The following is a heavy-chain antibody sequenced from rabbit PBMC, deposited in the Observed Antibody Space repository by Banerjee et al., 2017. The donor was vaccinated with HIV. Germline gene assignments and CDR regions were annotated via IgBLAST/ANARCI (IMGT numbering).Heavy chain of an antibody. D-gene: IGHD4-1*01. V-gene: IGHV1S7*01. CDR3: ARDLAGVIGWNFNL. CDR2: IYTGDGST. CDR1: GFDFSSYY. Sequence: LKETGGGLVQPGGSLTLSCKASGFDFSSYYMSWVRQAPGKGLEWIGIIYTGDGSTYYASWVNGRFTISSDNAQNTVDLQMNVLTAADTATYFCARDLAGVIGWNFNLWGQGTLVTVS. J-gene: IGHJ4*01.